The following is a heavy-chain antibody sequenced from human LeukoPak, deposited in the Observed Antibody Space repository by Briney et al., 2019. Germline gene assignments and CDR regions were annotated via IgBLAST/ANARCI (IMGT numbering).Heavy chain of an antibody. CDR3: ARSRGWLQSHPLGY. V-gene: IGHV4-34*01. CDR2: INHSGST. Sequence: PSETLSLTCTVYGGSFSGYYWSWIRQPPGKGLEWIGEINHSGSTNYNPSLKSRVTISVDTSKNQFSLKLSSVTAADTAVYYCARSRGWLQSHPLGYWGQGTLVTVSS. J-gene: IGHJ4*02. D-gene: IGHD5-24*01. CDR1: GGSFSGYY.